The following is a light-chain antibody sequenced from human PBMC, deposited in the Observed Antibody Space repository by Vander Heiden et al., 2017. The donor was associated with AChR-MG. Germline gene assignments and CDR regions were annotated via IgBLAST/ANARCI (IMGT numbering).Light chain of an antibody. CDR3: MQTLQAPLT. CDR1: QSLLYSNGYNY. J-gene: IGKJ2*01. Sequence: DFVMTQSPLSLPVTPGEPATISCRCSQSLLYSNGYNYLDWYLQKPGQSPQILIYLGSNRAPGVPDRFSGSGSGTDSTLKISRVEAEDVGVYYCMQTLQAPLTFGQGTKLEI. CDR2: LGS. V-gene: IGKV2-28*01.